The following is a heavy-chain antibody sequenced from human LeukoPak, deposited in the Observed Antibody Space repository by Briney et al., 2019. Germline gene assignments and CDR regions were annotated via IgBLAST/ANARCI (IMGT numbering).Heavy chain of an antibody. J-gene: IGHJ4*02. CDR2: IYYSGST. CDR3: ARGGWSLDY. CDR1: GGSISSYY. V-gene: IGHV4-59*01. D-gene: IGHD1-26*01. Sequence: PSETLSLTCTVSGGSISSYYWSWIRQPPGKRLEWIGHIYYSGSTNYNPSLESRVTISVDTSKNQFSLKLTSLTAADTAVYYCARGGWSLDYWGQGILVTVSS.